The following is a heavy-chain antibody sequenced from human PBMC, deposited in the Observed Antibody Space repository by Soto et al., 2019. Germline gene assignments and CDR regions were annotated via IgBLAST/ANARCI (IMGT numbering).Heavy chain of an antibody. CDR2: ISGSGQTT. CDR1: GYTFTDYY. D-gene: IGHD3-3*01. J-gene: IGHJ5*02. Sequence: ASVKVSCKASGYTFTDYYIHWVRQVPGKGLEWVSAISGSGQTTYYADSVKGRFTVSRDNSNNTLYLQMNSLRAEDTAVYYCAKDQRKPAIFGVVTLSWGRGTLVTVSS. CDR3: AKDQRKPAIFGVVTLS. V-gene: IGHV3-23*01.